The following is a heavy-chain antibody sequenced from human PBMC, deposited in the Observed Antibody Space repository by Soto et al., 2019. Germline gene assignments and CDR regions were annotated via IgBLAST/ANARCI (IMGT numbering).Heavy chain of an antibody. CDR3: ARRERAAGTDWWFDP. CDR1: GGSISSSSFH. D-gene: IGHD6-13*01. Sequence: QLQLQESGPGLVKPSETLSLTCTVSGGSISSSSFHWGWIRQPPGKGLEWIGSIYYSGSTYYSPSLNSRVTISVDTSKNQFSLKLSSVPAADTAVYYCARRERAAGTDWWFDPWGQGTLVTVSS. J-gene: IGHJ5*02. CDR2: IYYSGST. V-gene: IGHV4-39*01.